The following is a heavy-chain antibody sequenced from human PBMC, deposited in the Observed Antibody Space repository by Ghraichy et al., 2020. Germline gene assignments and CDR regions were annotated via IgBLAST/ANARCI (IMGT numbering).Heavy chain of an antibody. J-gene: IGHJ4*02. CDR2: ISTDSHAK. CDR1: GFVFSDYS. CDR3: ASPGSV. V-gene: IGHV3-48*01. Sequence: GGSLRLSCAASGFVFSDYSMNWVRQAPGKGLEWVLYISTDSHAKFYADFVKGRFTISRDNAKNSLYLQMNSLRAEDTAIYYCASPGSVWGQGTLVTVSS.